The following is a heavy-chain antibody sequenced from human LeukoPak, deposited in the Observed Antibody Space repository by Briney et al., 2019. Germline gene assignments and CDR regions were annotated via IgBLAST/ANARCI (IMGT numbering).Heavy chain of an antibody. CDR2: IIPIFGTA. J-gene: IGHJ6*03. Sequence: SVKVSCKASGGTFSSYAISWVRQAPGQGLEWMGGIIPIFGTANYAQKFQGRVTITTDESTSTAHMELSSLRSEDTAVYYCAAFEQQLQYYYYYYMDVWGKGTTVTVSS. CDR3: AAFEQQLQYYYYYYMDV. V-gene: IGHV1-69*05. CDR1: GGTFSSYA. D-gene: IGHD6-13*01.